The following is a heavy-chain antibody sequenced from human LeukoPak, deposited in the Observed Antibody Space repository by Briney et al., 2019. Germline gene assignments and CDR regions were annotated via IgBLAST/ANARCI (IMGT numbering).Heavy chain of an antibody. D-gene: IGHD6-13*01. CDR2: IKGDGSEK. CDR3: ANDWGYEEAGIDF. V-gene: IGHV3-7*02. Sequence: PGGSLRLSCAASGFTFSTYWMSWVRQAPGKGLEWVAIIKGDGSEKAYVDSVKGRFSISRDNAENLLYLQMSSLRAEDTAVYYCANDWGYEEAGIDFWGQGTLVTVSS. J-gene: IGHJ4*02. CDR1: GFTFSTYW.